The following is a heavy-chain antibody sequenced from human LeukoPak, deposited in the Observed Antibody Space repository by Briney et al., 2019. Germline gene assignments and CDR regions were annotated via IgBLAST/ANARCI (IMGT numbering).Heavy chain of an antibody. Sequence: GASVKVSCKASGGTFSSYAISWVRQAPGQGLEWMGGIIPIFGTANYAQKFQGRVTITTDESTSTAYMELSSLRSEDTAVYYCAIGPDWEYDSSGYQGYWGQGTLVTVSS. V-gene: IGHV1-69*05. CDR3: AIGPDWEYDSSGYQGY. D-gene: IGHD3-22*01. CDR2: IIPIFGTA. J-gene: IGHJ4*02. CDR1: GGTFSSYA.